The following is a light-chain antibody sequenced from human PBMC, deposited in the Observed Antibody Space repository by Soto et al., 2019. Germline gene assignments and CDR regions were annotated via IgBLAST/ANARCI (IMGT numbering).Light chain of an antibody. CDR1: SSNIGAGYD. V-gene: IGLV1-40*01. Sequence: QSVLTQPPSVTGAPGQRVTISCTGSSSNIGAGYDVHWYQQLPGTAPKLLIYGNSNRPSGVPDRFSGSKSGTSASLAITGLHAEVEADYYCQSYDSRLSVVFGGGTKLTVL. CDR2: GNS. CDR3: QSYDSRLSVV. J-gene: IGLJ2*01.